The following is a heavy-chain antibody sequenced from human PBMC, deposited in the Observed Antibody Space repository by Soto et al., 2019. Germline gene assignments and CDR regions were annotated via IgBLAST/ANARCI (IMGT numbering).Heavy chain of an antibody. J-gene: IGHJ3*01. CDR1: GISFSRYW. D-gene: IGHD4-17*01. V-gene: IGHV3-74*01. CDR3: AVHGDYDAFNF. CDR2: MVPDGSSK. Sequence: EVQVVESGGGLVQPGGSLRLSCAASGISFSRYWTHWVRQAPWKGLEWVSRMVPDGSSKSYADSVKGRFSISRDDAKNTRSWQVHSLRADDTAVYYCAVHGDYDAFNFWVQGTVVPVSS.